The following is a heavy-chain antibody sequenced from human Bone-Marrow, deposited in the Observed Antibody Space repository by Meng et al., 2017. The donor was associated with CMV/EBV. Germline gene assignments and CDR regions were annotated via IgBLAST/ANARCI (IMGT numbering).Heavy chain of an antibody. J-gene: IGHJ4*02. CDR2: IYPGDSDT. CDR3: ARLSHYWSMGF. Sequence: GGSLRLSRKGSGYSFTSYWIGWVRQMPGKGLEWMGIIYPGDSDTRYSPSFQGQVTISADKSISTAYLQWSSLKASDTAMYYCARLSHYWSMGFWGQGTLVTVSS. V-gene: IGHV5-51*01. CDR1: GYSFTSYW. D-gene: IGHD2-8*02.